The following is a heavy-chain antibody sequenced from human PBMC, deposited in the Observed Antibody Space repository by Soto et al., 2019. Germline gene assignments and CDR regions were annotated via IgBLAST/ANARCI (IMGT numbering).Heavy chain of an antibody. CDR1: GYTFTSYG. CDR2: ISAYNGNT. J-gene: IGHJ5*02. V-gene: IGHV1-18*01. Sequence: QVQLVQSGAEVKKPGASVKVSCKASGYTFTSYGISWVRQAPGQGLEWMGWISAYNGNTNYAQKLQGRVTMTTDTPTSTAYVELRSLRSDDTAVYSCARGGSSIVVVPAANWFDPWGQGTLVTVSS. CDR3: ARGGSSIVVVPAANWFDP. D-gene: IGHD2-2*01.